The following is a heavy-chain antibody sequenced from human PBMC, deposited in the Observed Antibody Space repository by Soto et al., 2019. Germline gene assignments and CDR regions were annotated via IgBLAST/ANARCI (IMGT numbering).Heavy chain of an antibody. Sequence: PGGSLRLSCAASGFTFSDYYMSWIRQAPGKGLEWVSYISSSSSYTNYADSVKGRFTISRDNAKNSLYLQMNSLRAEDTALYYCAKGRSYYYYYGVDVWGQGTTVTVSS. J-gene: IGHJ6*02. V-gene: IGHV3-11*05. CDR1: GFTFSDYY. CDR2: ISSSSSYT. CDR3: AKGRSYYYYYGVDV.